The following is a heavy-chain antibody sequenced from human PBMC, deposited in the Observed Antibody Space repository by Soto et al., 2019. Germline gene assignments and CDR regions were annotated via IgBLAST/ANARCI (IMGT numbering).Heavy chain of an antibody. J-gene: IGHJ6*02. D-gene: IGHD2-21*02. CDR2: IYWDGDK. CDR3: AHSRCGGDCLPSYSSHYYDGMDV. CDR1: GFSLNTGGLG. Sequence: QITLKESGPTLVKPTQTLTLTCTFSGFSLNTGGLGVGWIRQPPGKALEWLALIYWDGDKRYSPSLKSRLSITKDHSDTHVVLTMTNIDPGDTATYYCAHSRCGGDCLPSYSSHYYDGMDVWGQGTTVTVSS. V-gene: IGHV2-5*02.